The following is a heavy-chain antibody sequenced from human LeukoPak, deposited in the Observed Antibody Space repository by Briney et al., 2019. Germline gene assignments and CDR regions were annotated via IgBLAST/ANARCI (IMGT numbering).Heavy chain of an antibody. Sequence: PGGSLRLPCAASGFTFSNYAMNWVRQAPGKGLEWVSLISSSGDNAYYADSVRGRFTISRDKSKNTVSLQMNSLRGEDTAVYYCAKDVRVGGGGMDVWGQGTPVTVSS. D-gene: IGHD1-26*01. J-gene: IGHJ6*02. CDR2: ISSSGDNA. V-gene: IGHV3-23*01. CDR1: GFTFSNYA. CDR3: AKDVRVGGGGMDV.